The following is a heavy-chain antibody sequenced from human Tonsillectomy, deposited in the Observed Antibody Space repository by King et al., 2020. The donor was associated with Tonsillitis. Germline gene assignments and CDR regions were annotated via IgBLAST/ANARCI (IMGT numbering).Heavy chain of an antibody. CDR1: GGTFSSYA. V-gene: IGHV1-69*09. D-gene: IGHD3-10*01. CDR3: ANGGYGSGSSFLNNWFDP. J-gene: IGHJ5*02. CDR2: IIPILGIA. Sequence: VQLVESGAEVKKPGSSVKVSCKASGGTFSSYAISWVRQAPGQGLEWMGRIIPILGIANYAQTFQGRVTITADKSTSTAYMVLSSLRSEDTAVYYCANGGYGSGSSFLNNWFDPWGQGTLVTVSS.